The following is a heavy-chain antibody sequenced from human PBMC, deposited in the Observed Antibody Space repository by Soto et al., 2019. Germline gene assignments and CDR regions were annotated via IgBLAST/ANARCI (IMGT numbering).Heavy chain of an antibody. J-gene: IGHJ4*02. D-gene: IGHD3-16*01. CDR3: ARRYGGNFDY. V-gene: IGHV4-4*02. Sequence: PSLMLSLTCTVSGDSIRSTGGRRLIRQSPGKGLEWIGDIYYSGSTNYNPSLKSRVTISVDKSKNQFSLKLSSVTAADTAVYYCARRYGGNFDYWGQGTLVTAPQ. CDR1: GDSIRSTG. CDR2: IYYSGST.